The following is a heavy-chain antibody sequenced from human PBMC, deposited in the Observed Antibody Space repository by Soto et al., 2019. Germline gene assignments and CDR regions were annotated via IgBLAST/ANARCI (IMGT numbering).Heavy chain of an antibody. CDR1: GGTFSSYA. V-gene: IGHV1-69*13. D-gene: IGHD1-7*01. CDR3: ARHAGLELAAGAFDI. J-gene: IGHJ3*02. Sequence: SVKVSCKASGGTFSSYAINWVRQAPGQGLEWMGGIILIFGTANYAQKFQGRVTITADESTSTAYMELSSLRSEDTAVYFCARHAGLELAAGAFDIWGQGTMVTVSS. CDR2: IILIFGTA.